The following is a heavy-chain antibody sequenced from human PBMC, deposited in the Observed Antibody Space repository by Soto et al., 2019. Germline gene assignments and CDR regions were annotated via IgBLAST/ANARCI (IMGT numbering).Heavy chain of an antibody. CDR1: GYTFTSYA. CDR3: AREMEYYGYYGMDV. V-gene: IGHV1-3*01. J-gene: IGHJ6*02. D-gene: IGHD3-10*01. Sequence: GASVKVSCKASGYTFTSYAMHWVRQAPGQRLEWMGWINAGNGNTKYSQKFQGRVTITRDTSASTAYMELSSLRSEDTAVYYCAREMEYYGYYGMDVWGQGTTVTVSS. CDR2: INAGNGNT.